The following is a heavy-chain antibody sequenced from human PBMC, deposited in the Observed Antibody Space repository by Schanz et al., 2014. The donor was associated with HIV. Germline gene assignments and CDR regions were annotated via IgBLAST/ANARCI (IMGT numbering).Heavy chain of an antibody. CDR3: ARGEAITYYYHYYGMDV. D-gene: IGHD1-20*01. CDR2: IWYDGSNK. J-gene: IGHJ6*02. CDR1: GFTFSSYR. V-gene: IGHV3-33*08. Sequence: VQLVESGGGLVQPGGSLRLSCSASGFTFSSYRMNWVRQAPGKGLEWVAVIWYDGSNKYYADSVKGRFTISRDNSKKTLYLQMNSLRAEDTAVYYCARGEAITYYYHYYGMDVWGQGTTVTVSS.